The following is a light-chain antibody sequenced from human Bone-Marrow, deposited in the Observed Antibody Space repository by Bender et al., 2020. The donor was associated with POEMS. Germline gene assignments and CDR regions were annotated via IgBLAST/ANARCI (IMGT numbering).Light chain of an antibody. CDR2: DDS. CDR3: QVWDSPTDYPHVL. CDR1: NIGGKT. V-gene: IGLV3-21*02. Sequence: SYVLTQAPSVSVAPGQTARITCGGNNIGGKTVHWYQQKPGQAPVLVVSDDSERPSGIPERFSGSNSGNTATLTISWVEAGDEADYYCQVWDSPTDYPHVLFGGGTKLTVL. J-gene: IGLJ2*01.